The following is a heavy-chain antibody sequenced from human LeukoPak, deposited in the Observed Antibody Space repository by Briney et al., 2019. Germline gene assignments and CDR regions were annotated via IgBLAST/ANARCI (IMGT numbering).Heavy chain of an antibody. V-gene: IGHV4-59*01. J-gene: IGHJ4*02. CDR1: GGSIRSYY. D-gene: IGHD6-19*01. CDR3: ARHYSSGWLYFDY. Sequence: SETLSLTCTVSGGSIRSYYWSWIRQPPGKGLEWIGYIYYSGSTNYNPSLKSRVTISVDTSKNQFSLKLSSVTAADTAVYYCARHYSSGWLYFDYWGQGTLVTVSS. CDR2: IYYSGST.